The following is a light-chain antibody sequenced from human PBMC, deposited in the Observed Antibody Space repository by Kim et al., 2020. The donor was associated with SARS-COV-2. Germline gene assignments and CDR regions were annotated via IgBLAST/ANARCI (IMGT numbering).Light chain of an antibody. CDR3: QQSHTAPLLT. CDR1: QSISTY. J-gene: IGKJ4*01. CDR2: AAS. V-gene: IGKV1-39*01. Sequence: DIQMTQSPSSLSASVGDRVAIACRASQSISTYLNWYQQKPGKAPKLLFYAASSLQSGVPSRFSGSGSGTDFTLTISSLQPEDFATYYCQQSHTAPLLTFGGGTKVDIK.